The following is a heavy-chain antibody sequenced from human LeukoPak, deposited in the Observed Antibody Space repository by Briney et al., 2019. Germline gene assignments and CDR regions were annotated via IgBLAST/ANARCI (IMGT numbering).Heavy chain of an antibody. CDR2: INHSGST. Sequence: RASETLSLTCAVYGGSFSGYYWSWIRQPPGKGLEWIGEINHSGSTNYNPSLKSRVTISVDTSKNQFSLKLSSVTAADTAVYYCARKYWRPIVVVIRTPGYFDLWGRGTLVTVS. V-gene: IGHV4-34*01. J-gene: IGHJ2*01. D-gene: IGHD3-22*01. CDR3: ARKYWRPIVVVIRTPGYFDL. CDR1: GGSFSGYY.